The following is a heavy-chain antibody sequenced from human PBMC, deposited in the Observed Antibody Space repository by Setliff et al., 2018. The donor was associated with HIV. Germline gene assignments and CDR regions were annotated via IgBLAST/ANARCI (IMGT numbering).Heavy chain of an antibody. CDR3: ARGFTIFGVGFSADPTGNWFDP. CDR2: INHSGST. J-gene: IGHJ5*02. CDR1: GGSLSGYY. V-gene: IGHV4-34*01. D-gene: IGHD3-3*01. Sequence: SETLSLTCAVYGGSLSGYYWTWIRQPPGKGLEWIGEINHSGSTNYNPSLKIRITLSVDTSENQFALKLASVTAADTAVYYCARGFTIFGVGFSADPTGNWFDPWGQGTLVTVSS.